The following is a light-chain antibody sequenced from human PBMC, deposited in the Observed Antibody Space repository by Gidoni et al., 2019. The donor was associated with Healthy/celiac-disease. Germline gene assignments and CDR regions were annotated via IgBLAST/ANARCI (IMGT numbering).Light chain of an antibody. Sequence: QSVLTQPPPVSGAPGQKVTISCTWSSSNIGADFDVHWYQQLPGTAPKLLIYGNSNRPSGVPDRFSGSKSGTSASLAITGLQAEDEADYYCQSYDSSLSGWVFGGGTKLTVL. CDR2: GNS. J-gene: IGLJ3*02. CDR1: SSNIGADFD. V-gene: IGLV1-40*01. CDR3: QSYDSSLSGWV.